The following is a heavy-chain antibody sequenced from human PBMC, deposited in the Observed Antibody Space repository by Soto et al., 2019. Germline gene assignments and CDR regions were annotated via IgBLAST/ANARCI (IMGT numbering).Heavy chain of an antibody. CDR3: ARARFCTSTSCYHYFDF. D-gene: IGHD2-2*01. CDR2: IYNNGRT. CDR1: GGTISSSS. J-gene: IGHJ4*02. Sequence: PSETLSLTCTVSGGTISSSSWSWVRQPPGRGLEWIGYIYNNGRTAHNPSLKSRVTISVDTSKNHFSLQLSSVTPADTSVYYCARARFCTSTSCYHYFDFWGQGTLVTVSS. V-gene: IGHV4-59*01.